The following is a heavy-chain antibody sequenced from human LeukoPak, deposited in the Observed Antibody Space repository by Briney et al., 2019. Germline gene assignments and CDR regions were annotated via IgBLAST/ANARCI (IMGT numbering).Heavy chain of an antibody. J-gene: IGHJ5*02. V-gene: IGHV4-30-2*01. CDR1: GGSISGGGYY. CDR2: IYHSGST. D-gene: IGHD5-12*01. Sequence: PSETLSLTCTVSGGSISGGGYYWSWIRQPPGKGLEWIGYIYHSGSTYYNPSLKSRVTISVDRSKNQFSLKLSSVTAADTAVYCCARVSGYSGYDLGDNWFDPWGQGTLVTVSS. CDR3: ARVSGYSGYDLGDNWFDP.